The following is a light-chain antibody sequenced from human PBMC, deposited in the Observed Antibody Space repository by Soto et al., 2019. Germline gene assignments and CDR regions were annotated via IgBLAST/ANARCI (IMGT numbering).Light chain of an antibody. CDR3: SSYTSSATPYV. V-gene: IGLV2-14*01. Sequence: QSALTQPASVSGSPGQSITISCIGTSSDIGPYNYVSWYQQHPDKAPKLILYEVANRPSGASDRFSGSKSCNAAFLTISGLQAEDEADYYCSSYTSSATPYVFGTGTKLTVL. J-gene: IGLJ1*01. CDR2: EVA. CDR1: SSDIGPYNY.